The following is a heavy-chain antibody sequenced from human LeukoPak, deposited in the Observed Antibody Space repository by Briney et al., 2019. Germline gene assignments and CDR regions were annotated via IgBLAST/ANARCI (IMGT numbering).Heavy chain of an antibody. CDR2: INSDGRRT. D-gene: IGHD2-2*01. CDR3: AREVEVVPATMGAYYYYYMDV. CDR1: GFTISNHW. Sequence: GGSLRLSCAASGFTISNHWMHWVRQAPGKGLVWVSRINSDGRRTSYADSVKGRFTISRDNAKNTLYLQMNSLRPDDTAVYYCAREVEVVPATMGAYYYYYMDVWGKGATVTVSS. V-gene: IGHV3-74*01. J-gene: IGHJ6*03.